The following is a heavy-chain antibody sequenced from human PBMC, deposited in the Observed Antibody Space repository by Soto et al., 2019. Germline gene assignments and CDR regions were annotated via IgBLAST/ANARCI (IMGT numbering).Heavy chain of an antibody. Sequence: GASVKVSCKASGYTFTSYYMHWVRQAPGQELEWMGIINPSGGSTSYAQKFQGRVTMARDTSTSTVYMELSSLRSEDTAVYFCARSQGSSTSLEIYYNYYNGMDVWGQGTTVTVSS. CDR2: INPSGGST. CDR1: GYTFTSYY. D-gene: IGHD2-2*01. J-gene: IGHJ6*02. CDR3: ARSQGSSTSLEIYYNYYNGMDV. V-gene: IGHV1-46*01.